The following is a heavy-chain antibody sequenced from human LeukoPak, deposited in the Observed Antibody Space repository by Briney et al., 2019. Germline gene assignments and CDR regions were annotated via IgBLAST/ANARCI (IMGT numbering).Heavy chain of an antibody. J-gene: IGHJ4*02. Sequence: PGESLKISCKGSGYSFTSYWIGWVLQIPGKGLEWMVIIYPGDSDTRYSPSFQGQVTISADKSISTAYLQWSSLKASDTAMYYCAITTMVLAVMVYWGQGTLVTVSS. CDR2: IYPGDSDT. D-gene: IGHD3-10*01. CDR1: GYSFTSYW. V-gene: IGHV5-51*01. CDR3: AITTMVLAVMVY.